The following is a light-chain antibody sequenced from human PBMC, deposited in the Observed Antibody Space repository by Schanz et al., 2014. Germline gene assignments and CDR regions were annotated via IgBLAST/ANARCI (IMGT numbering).Light chain of an antibody. CDR3: AAWDDSLNGHVV. CDR1: SSNIGAGYD. J-gene: IGLJ2*01. V-gene: IGLV1-40*01. Sequence: QSVLTQPPSVSGAPGQRVTISCTGSSSNIGAGYDVHWYQQLPGTAPKLLIYGNSNRPSGVPDRFSGSKSGTSASLAITGIQAEDEAHYYCAAWDDSLNGHVVFGGGTKLTVL. CDR2: GNS.